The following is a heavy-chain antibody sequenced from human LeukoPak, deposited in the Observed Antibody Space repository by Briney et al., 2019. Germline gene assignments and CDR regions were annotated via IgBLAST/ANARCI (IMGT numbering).Heavy chain of an antibody. Sequence: PGGSLRLSCAASGFTFSSYWMSWVRQAPGKGLEWVANIKQDGSEKYYVDSVKGRFTISRDNAKNSLYLQMNSLRAEDTAVYYCARDQVVGPYYFDYWGQGTLVTVSS. J-gene: IGHJ4*02. CDR2: IKQDGSEK. D-gene: IGHD1-26*01. CDR3: ARDQVVGPYYFDY. V-gene: IGHV3-7*01. CDR1: GFTFSSYW.